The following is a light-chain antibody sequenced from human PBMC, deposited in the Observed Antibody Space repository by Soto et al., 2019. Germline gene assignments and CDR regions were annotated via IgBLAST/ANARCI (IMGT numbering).Light chain of an antibody. CDR3: QQYGSSGT. Sequence: IVMTQSPATLSVSPGKRATLSCRASQSISSNLAWYQQKPGQAPRLLIYGASTRATGIPARFIGSGSGTEFTLTISRMEPEDFAVYYCQQYGSSGTFGQGTKVDIK. V-gene: IGKV3-15*01. CDR2: GAS. CDR1: QSISSN. J-gene: IGKJ1*01.